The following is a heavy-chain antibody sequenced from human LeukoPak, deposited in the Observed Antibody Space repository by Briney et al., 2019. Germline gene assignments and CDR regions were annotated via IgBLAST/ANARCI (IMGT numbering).Heavy chain of an antibody. CDR2: ISGSGANT. D-gene: IGHD5-24*01. V-gene: IGHV3-23*01. Sequence: TGGSLRLSCAASGSTFSSYAMSWVRQAPGKGLEWVSSISGSGANTHYADSVKGRFTISRDNSKNTVYVQMNSLRAEDTAVYYCAKDPSTLTIRDDYWGQGTLVTVSS. CDR3: AKDPSTLTIRDDY. CDR1: GSTFSSYA. J-gene: IGHJ4*02.